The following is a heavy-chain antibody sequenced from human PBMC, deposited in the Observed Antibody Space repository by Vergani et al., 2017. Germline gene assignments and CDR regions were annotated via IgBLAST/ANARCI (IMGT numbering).Heavy chain of an antibody. J-gene: IGHJ5*02. D-gene: IGHD3-10*01. V-gene: IGHV4-30-2*01. CDR3: GRVADFYGLGSRLLDL. CDR2: IFPSGNS. CDR1: GDSITNGRFS. Sequence: QLQLQESGSGLVKPSQTLSLTCAVSGDSITNGRFSWNWIRQPPGKGPEWIGYIFPSGNSDYNPSLKNRVSISLDKSKNQFSLKLNSVTAADTAVYYCGRVADFYGLGSRLLDLWGQGILVTVSS.